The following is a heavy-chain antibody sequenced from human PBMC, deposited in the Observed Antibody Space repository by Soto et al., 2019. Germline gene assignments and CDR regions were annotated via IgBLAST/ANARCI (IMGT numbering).Heavy chain of an antibody. D-gene: IGHD6-6*01. CDR2: VYATGTT. Sequence: SETLSLTCSVSGGYISKFYWSWLRKTAGEGLECMGRVYATGTTDYNPSLRSRIAMWVGISRKTFYLSLTSVAAADTGVYFCVRDGSKTRRDWFDPWGQGKLVTVSS. V-gene: IGHV4-4*07. CDR1: GGYISKFY. J-gene: IGHJ5*02. CDR3: VRDGSKTRRDWFDP.